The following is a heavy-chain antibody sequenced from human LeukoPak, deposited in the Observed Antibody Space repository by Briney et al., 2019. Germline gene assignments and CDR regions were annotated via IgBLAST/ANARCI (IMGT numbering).Heavy chain of an antibody. CDR1: GDSISSSNYY. Sequence: SETLSLTCIVSGDSISSSNYYWGWIRQPPGKGLEWIGTISYGGSTYYNPSLKSRVTISVDTSKNQFSLQLRTVTATDTTVYYCARLRAYDKSGYGLFDYWGHGTLVTVSS. V-gene: IGHV4-39*01. CDR3: ARLRAYDKSGYGLFDY. CDR2: ISYGGST. D-gene: IGHD3-22*01. J-gene: IGHJ4*03.